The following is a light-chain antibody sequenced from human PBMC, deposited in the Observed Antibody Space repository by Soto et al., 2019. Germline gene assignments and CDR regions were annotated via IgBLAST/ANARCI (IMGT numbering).Light chain of an antibody. CDR2: AAS. J-gene: IGKJ4*01. CDR3: QESLTTPLT. Sequence: DLQMTQSPSSLSASVGDRVTITCRASQSISIYLNWYQQKPGKAPKLLIYAASSLQSGVPSRFSGSGSGTDFTLTISSLQPADLATYYCQESLTTPLTFGGGTKVEIK. V-gene: IGKV1-39*01. CDR1: QSISIY.